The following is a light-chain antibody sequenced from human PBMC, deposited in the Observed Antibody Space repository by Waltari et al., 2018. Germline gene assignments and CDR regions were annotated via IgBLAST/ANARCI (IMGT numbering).Light chain of an antibody. CDR1: SIAAGGDNY. CDR2: DFS. V-gene: IGLV2-14*01. Sequence: QSALPRPAPESGSPGQSIPLSVTGTSIAAGGDNYFPWYQQHPGKAPKLMIYDFSNRPSGVSNRFSGSKSGNTASLTISGLQAEDEADYYCSSYTSSSTLVFGGGTKLTVL. CDR3: SSYTSSSTLV. J-gene: IGLJ3*02.